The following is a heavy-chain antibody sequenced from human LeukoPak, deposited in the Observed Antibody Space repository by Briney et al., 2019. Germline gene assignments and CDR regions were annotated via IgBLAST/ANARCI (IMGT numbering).Heavy chain of an antibody. V-gene: IGHV3-21*01. CDR2: ISSSSSYI. CDR1: GFTFSSYS. Sequence: GGSLRLSCAASGFTFSSYSMNWVRQAPGKGLEWVSSISSSSSYIYYADSVKGRFTISRDNAKNSLYQQMNSLRDEDTAVYYCARDTGDGSYDYWGQGTLVTVSS. D-gene: IGHD1-26*01. CDR3: ARDTGDGSYDY. J-gene: IGHJ4*02.